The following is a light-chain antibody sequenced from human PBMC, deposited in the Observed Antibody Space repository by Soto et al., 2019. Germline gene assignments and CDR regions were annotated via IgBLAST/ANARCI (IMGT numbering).Light chain of an antibody. Sequence: DIQMTQSPSSLSASVGDRVTITCRASQGISNYLAWYQQKPGKVPNLLIYAASTLQSGVPSRFSGSGSGRAFTVTISSVQPADVATYYGQQYDTAFGVTFGPGTEVDIK. V-gene: IGKV1-27*01. CDR1: QGISNY. CDR3: QQYDTAFGVT. J-gene: IGKJ3*01. CDR2: AAS.